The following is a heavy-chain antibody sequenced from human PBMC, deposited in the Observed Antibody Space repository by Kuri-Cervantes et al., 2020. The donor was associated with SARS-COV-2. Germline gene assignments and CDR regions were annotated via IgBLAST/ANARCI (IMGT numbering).Heavy chain of an antibody. Sequence: GGSLRLSCAASGFTFSSYAMHWVRQAPGKGLEWVAFIRYDGSNKYYADSVKGRFTISRDNSKNTLYLQMNSLRAEDTAVYYCAKDRCSSTSCYTMFDYWGQGTLVTVSS. D-gene: IGHD2-2*02. J-gene: IGHJ4*02. CDR1: GFTFSSYA. V-gene: IGHV3-30*02. CDR3: AKDRCSSTSCYTMFDY. CDR2: IRYDGSNK.